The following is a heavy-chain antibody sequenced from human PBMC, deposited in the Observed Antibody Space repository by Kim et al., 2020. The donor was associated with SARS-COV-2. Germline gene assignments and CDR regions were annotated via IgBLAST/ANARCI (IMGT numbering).Heavy chain of an antibody. J-gene: IGHJ4*01. CDR2: INTNTEIP. V-gene: IGHV7-4-1*02. Sequence: ASVKVSCKPSGYTFTSYSLNWVRQAPGQGLEWMGWINTNTEIPVYAQGFTGRFVFSVDISVRTAYLEISSLKAEDTAVYYCVRDPAHFYGSGSDYNFDFW. CDR1: GYTFTSYS. CDR3: VRDPAHFYGSGSDYNFDF. D-gene: IGHD3-10*01.